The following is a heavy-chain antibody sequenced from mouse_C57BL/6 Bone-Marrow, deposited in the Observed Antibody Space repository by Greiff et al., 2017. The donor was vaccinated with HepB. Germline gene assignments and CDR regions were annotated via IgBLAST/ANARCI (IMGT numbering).Heavy chain of an antibody. V-gene: IGHV1-62-2*01. CDR3: ARHEGRDYYGSSPDFDV. Sequence: VQLQQSGAELVKPGASVKLSCKASGYTFTEYTIHWVKQRSGQGLEWIGWFYPGSGSIKYNEKFKDKATLTADKSSSTVYMELSRLTSEDSAVYFCARHEGRDYYGSSPDFDVWGTGTTVTVSS. CDR2: FYPGSGSI. D-gene: IGHD1-1*01. J-gene: IGHJ1*03. CDR1: GYTFTEYT.